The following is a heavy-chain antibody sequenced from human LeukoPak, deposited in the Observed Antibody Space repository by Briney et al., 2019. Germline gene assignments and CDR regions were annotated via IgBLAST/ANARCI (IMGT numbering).Heavy chain of an antibody. CDR3: AREASSWYGPFDY. Sequence: GASVKVSCKASGGTFSSYAISWVRQAPGQGLEWMGRIIPIFGTANYAQKFQGRVTITTDESTSTAYMELSSLRSEDTAVYYCAREASSWYGPFDYGGREPLVPVP. V-gene: IGHV1-69*05. J-gene: IGHJ4*02. CDR1: GGTFSSYA. CDR2: IIPIFGTA. D-gene: IGHD6-13*01.